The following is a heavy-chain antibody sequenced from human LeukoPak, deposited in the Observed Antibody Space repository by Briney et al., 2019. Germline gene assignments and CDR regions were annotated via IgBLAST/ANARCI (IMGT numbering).Heavy chain of an antibody. CDR2: ISYDGSNK. CDR1: GFTFSSYA. J-gene: IGHJ4*02. CDR3: ASEYCSGGSCSTFDY. V-gene: IGHV3-30-3*01. Sequence: GGSLRLSCAASGFTFSSYAMHWVRQAPGKGLEWVAVISYDGSNKYYADSVKGRFTISRDNSKNTLYLQMNSLRAEDTAVYYCASEYCSGGSCSTFDYWGQGTLVTVSS. D-gene: IGHD2-15*01.